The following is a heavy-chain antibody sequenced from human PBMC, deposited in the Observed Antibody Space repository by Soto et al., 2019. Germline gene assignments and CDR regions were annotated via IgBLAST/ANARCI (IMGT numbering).Heavy chain of an antibody. CDR1: GFSFSSYL. V-gene: IGHV3-7*03. CDR2: IKQDGSQK. J-gene: IGHJ3*02. CDR3: ARSNYDFWSGGSLDI. D-gene: IGHD3-3*01. Sequence: PGGSLRLSCAASGFSFSSYLMNWVRQAPGKGLEWVANIKQDGSQKYYVDSVKGRFTISRDNAKNSLYLQMNSLRAEDTAIHYCARSNYDFWSGGSLDIWGQGTMVTVSS.